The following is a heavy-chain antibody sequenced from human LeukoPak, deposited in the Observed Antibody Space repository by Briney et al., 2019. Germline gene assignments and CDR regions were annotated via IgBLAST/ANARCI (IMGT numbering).Heavy chain of an antibody. D-gene: IGHD3-9*01. J-gene: IGHJ6*02. Sequence: GASVKVSCKASGYTFTSYGISWVRQAPGQGLEGMGWISAYNGNTNYAQKLQGRVTMTTDTSTSTAYMELRSLRSDDTAVYYCARDYRYFDWLLSHPYGMDVWGQGTTVTVSS. CDR3: ARDYRYFDWLLSHPYGMDV. V-gene: IGHV1-18*01. CDR2: ISAYNGNT. CDR1: GYTFTSYG.